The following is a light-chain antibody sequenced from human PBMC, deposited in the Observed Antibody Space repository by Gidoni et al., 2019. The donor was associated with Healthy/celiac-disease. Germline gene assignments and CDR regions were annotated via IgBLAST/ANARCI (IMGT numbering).Light chain of an antibody. J-gene: IGKJ4*01. CDR3: QQYDSRPLT. CDR2: DAS. V-gene: IGKV1-33*01. Sequence: DIQMTQSPSSLSASVGDRVPITCQASQDISNYLNWYQQKPGKAPKLLIYDASNLERGVPSRFSGSGSGTDFTFTISSLQPEDIATYYCQQYDSRPLTFGGGTKVEIK. CDR1: QDISNY.